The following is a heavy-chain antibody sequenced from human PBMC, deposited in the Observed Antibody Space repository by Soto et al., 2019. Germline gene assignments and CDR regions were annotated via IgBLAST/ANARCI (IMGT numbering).Heavy chain of an antibody. CDR1: GFTFSSYA. J-gene: IGHJ4*02. D-gene: IGHD1-26*01. CDR2: ISGSGGST. CDR3: AKAPWYSGSYCNYFDY. V-gene: IGHV3-23*01. Sequence: EVQLLESGGGLVQPGGSLRLSCAASGFTFSSYAMSWVRQAPGKGLEWVSAISGSGGSTYSADSVKGRFTISRDNSKNTLYLQMNSLRAEDTAVYYCAKAPWYSGSYCNYFDYWGQGTLVTVSS.